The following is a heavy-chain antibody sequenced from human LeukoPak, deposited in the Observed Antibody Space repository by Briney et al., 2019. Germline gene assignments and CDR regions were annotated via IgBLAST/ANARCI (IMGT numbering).Heavy chain of an antibody. CDR2: ISSSGAYT. V-gene: IGHV3-11*06. Sequence: GGSLRLSCAASGFTFSDYYMTWIRQAPGEGLEWVSYISSSGAYTDHADSVKGRFTISRDNAKNSLYLRMNSLRADDAAVYYCAGRRAYCSGGSCYSGAYYYYGMDVWGQGTTVTVSS. J-gene: IGHJ6*02. CDR1: GFTFSDYY. CDR3: AGRRAYCSGGSCYSGAYYYYGMDV. D-gene: IGHD2-15*01.